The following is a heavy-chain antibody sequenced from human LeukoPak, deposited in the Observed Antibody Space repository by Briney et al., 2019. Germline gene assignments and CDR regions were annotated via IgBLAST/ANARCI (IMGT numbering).Heavy chain of an antibody. D-gene: IGHD6-19*01. J-gene: IGHJ4*02. CDR3: ARDISTGWSIKYFFDY. Sequence: GGFLRLSCTGSGFNFIEYGINWVRQAPGKGLEWVAIISYDGIIEDYSDSVKGRFTISRDNFKNTLFLQMNSLRDEDTAVYYCARDISTGWSIKYFFDYWGQGSLVTVSS. CDR1: GFNFIEYG. V-gene: IGHV3-30*19. CDR2: ISYDGIIE.